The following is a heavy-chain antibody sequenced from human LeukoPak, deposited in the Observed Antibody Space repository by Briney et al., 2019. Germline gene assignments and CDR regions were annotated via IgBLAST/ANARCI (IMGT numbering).Heavy chain of an antibody. CDR3: ARDRYYDVWSGYHPPPRHLES. CDR2: IKEDGNDK. D-gene: IGHD3-3*01. Sequence: GGSLRLSCAASGFTFSTYWMSWVRQAPGNGLEWVANIKEDGNDKYYVDSVKGRFTISRDNAKNSLYLQMNSLRAEDTAVYYCARDRYYDVWSGYHPPPRHLESWGQGTLVTVSS. J-gene: IGHJ4*02. CDR1: GFTFSTYW. V-gene: IGHV3-7*01.